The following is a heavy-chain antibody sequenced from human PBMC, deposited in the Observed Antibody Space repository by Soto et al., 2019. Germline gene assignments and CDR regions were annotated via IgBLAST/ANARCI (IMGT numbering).Heavy chain of an antibody. CDR3: AKDKVVRGVYGMDV. V-gene: IGHV3-23*01. CDR2: ISGSGGNT. Sequence: GGSLRLSCAASGFTFSTDAMSWVRQAPGKGLEWVSTISGSGGNTYYADSVKGRFIISRDNSKNTLDLQMNSLRAEDTALYYCAKDKVVRGVYGMDVWGQGTTVTVSS. D-gene: IGHD3-10*01. J-gene: IGHJ6*02. CDR1: GFTFSTDA.